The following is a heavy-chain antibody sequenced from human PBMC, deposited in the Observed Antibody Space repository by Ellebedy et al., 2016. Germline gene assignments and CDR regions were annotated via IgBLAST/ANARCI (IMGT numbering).Heavy chain of an antibody. CDR3: AKDTGSTSYIDAFDI. V-gene: IGHV3-9*01. Sequence: GGSLRLXCAASGFTFADYAMHWVRQAPGKGLEWVSGISWNSGSIGYADSVKGRFTISRDNAKNSLYLQMNSLRAEDTALYYCAKDTGSTSYIDAFDIWGQGTMVTVSS. J-gene: IGHJ3*02. CDR2: ISWNSGSI. CDR1: GFTFADYA. D-gene: IGHD2-2*01.